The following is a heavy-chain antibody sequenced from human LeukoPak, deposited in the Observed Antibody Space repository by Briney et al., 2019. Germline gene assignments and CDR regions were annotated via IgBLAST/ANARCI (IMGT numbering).Heavy chain of an antibody. Sequence: SVKVSCKASGGTFSSYTISWVRQAPGQGLEWMGRIIPILGIANYAQKFQGRVTMTRDTSTSTVYMELSSLRSEDTAVYYCARGLTWIQLWLRNYFDYWGQGTLVTVSS. CDR3: ARGLTWIQLWLRNYFDY. CDR2: IIPILGIA. V-gene: IGHV1-69*02. J-gene: IGHJ4*02. D-gene: IGHD5-18*01. CDR1: GGTFSSYT.